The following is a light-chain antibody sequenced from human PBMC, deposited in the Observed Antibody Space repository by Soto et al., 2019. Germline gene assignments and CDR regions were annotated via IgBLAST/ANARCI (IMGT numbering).Light chain of an antibody. CDR3: QAWDSSTYV. J-gene: IGLJ1*01. CDR1: KLGDKY. V-gene: IGLV3-1*01. Sequence: SYELTQPSSVSVSPGQTASITCSGEKLGDKYVCWYQQKPGQSPVLVIYQDNKRPSGIPERFSGSNSGNTATLTISGTQTMDEDDYYCQAWDSSTYVFGTGTKLTVL. CDR2: QDN.